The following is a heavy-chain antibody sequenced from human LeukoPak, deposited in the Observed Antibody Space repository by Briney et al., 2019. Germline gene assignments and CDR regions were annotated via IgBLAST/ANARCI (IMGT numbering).Heavy chain of an antibody. Sequence: GGSLRLSCAASGFTFSSYAMHWVRQAPGKGLEWVAVISYDGSNEYYADSVKGRFTISRDNSKNTLYLQMNSLRAEDTAVYYCVRDRACSGGSCYFDYYYYYGMDVWGKGTTVTVSS. D-gene: IGHD2-15*01. V-gene: IGHV3-30-3*01. CDR3: VRDRACSGGSCYFDYYYYYGMDV. J-gene: IGHJ6*04. CDR1: GFTFSSYA. CDR2: ISYDGSNE.